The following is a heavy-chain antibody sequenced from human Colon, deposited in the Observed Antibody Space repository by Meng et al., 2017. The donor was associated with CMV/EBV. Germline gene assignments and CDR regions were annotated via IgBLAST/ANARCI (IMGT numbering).Heavy chain of an antibody. CDR3: ARGSGPLFPGAFDI. CDR1: GFTFSTYA. J-gene: IGHJ3*02. V-gene: IGHV3-23*03. D-gene: IGHD3-10*02. Sequence: GESLKISCVASGFTFSTYAMTWVRQAPGKGLEWVSFIYSDGSDPNYADSVKGRFTISRDNSKNILYLQMNSLRADDTAVYYCARGSGPLFPGAFDIWGQGTMVTVSS. CDR2: IYSDGSDP.